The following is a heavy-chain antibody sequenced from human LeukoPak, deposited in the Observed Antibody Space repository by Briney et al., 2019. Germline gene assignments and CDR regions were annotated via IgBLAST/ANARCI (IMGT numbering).Heavy chain of an antibody. D-gene: IGHD2-15*01. J-gene: IGHJ4*02. CDR2: IDSDGSGT. Sequence: GGSLRLSCAASGFTFSNYWMHWVRQVPGKGLVWVSRIDSDGSGTVYAASVKGRFTISRDNAKNMLYLQKNSLRAEDTAVYYCARGPVGLSALDSWGQGTLVTVSS. CDR1: GFTFSNYW. CDR3: ARGPVGLSALDS. V-gene: IGHV3-74*01.